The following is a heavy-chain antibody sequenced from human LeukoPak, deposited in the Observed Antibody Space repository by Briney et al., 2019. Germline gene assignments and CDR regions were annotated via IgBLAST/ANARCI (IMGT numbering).Heavy chain of an antibody. D-gene: IGHD5-12*01. CDR3: AKRDYGSGSEGFDY. Sequence: GGSLRLSCAASGFAFSTYAMSWVRQAPGKGLEWVSAISGSGGKTYYAESVKGRFTISRDNSKNTLYLQMNSLRAADTAVYYCAKRDYGSGSEGFDYWGQGTLVTVSS. J-gene: IGHJ4*02. CDR2: ISGSGGKT. CDR1: GFAFSTYA. V-gene: IGHV3-23*01.